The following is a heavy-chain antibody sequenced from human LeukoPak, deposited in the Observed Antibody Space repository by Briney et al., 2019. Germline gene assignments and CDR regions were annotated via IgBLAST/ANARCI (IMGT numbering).Heavy chain of an antibody. CDR2: ISYDGSNK. V-gene: IGHV3-30*03. D-gene: IGHD5-12*01. CDR1: GFTFSSYG. CDR3: ARAVATITRAFDY. Sequence: PGGSLRLSCAASGFTFSSYGMHWVRQAPGKGLEWVAVISYDGSNKYYADSVKGRFTISRDNSKNTLYLQMNSLRAEDTAVYYCARAVATITRAFDYWGQGTLVTVSS. J-gene: IGHJ4*02.